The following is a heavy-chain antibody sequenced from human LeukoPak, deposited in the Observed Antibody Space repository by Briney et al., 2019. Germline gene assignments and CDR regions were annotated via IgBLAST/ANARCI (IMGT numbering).Heavy chain of an antibody. D-gene: IGHD6-19*01. J-gene: IGHJ5*02. CDR3: AREIAVAGLDDP. CDR2: ISYDGSNK. Sequence: PGRSLRLSCAASGFTFSSYAMHWVRQAPGKGLEWVAVISYDGSNKYYADSVKGRFTISRDNSKNTLYLQMNSLRAEDTAVYYCAREIAVAGLDDPWGQGTLVTVSS. CDR1: GFTFSSYA. V-gene: IGHV3-30-3*01.